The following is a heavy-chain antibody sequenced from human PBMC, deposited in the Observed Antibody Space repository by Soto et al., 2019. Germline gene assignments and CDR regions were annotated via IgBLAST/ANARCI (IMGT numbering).Heavy chain of an antibody. J-gene: IGHJ5*02. CDR1: GFTFSGYC. Sequence: GETLRLSCAAYGFTFSGYCMNWVRQAPGKGLEWVSSISSSSSYIYYPDSEKRRFTISRDYTKNSVPLQMYSLSVDDTAVYFCTRDQGGSYDSWFDPGGQGNLVTFSS. D-gene: IGHD1-26*01. CDR3: TRDQGGSYDSWFDP. V-gene: IGHV3-21*01. CDR2: ISSSSSYI.